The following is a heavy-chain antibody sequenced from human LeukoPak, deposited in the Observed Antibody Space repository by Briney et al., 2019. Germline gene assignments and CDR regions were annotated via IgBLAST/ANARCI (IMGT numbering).Heavy chain of an antibody. D-gene: IGHD3-22*01. Sequence: SETLPLTCAVYGGSVSGHYWTWIRQPPGKGLEWIGEINHSGNTNYNPSLKSRVTISEDMSKDQFSLKLSSVTAADTAVYYCARGPPADYYDRSGFYPCFDYWGQGALVTVSS. CDR3: ARGPPADYYDRSGFYPCFDY. V-gene: IGHV4-34*01. CDR2: INHSGNT. CDR1: GGSVSGHY. J-gene: IGHJ4*02.